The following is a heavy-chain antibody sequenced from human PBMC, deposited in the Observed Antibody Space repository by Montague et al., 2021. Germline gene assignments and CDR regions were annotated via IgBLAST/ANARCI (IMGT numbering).Heavy chain of an antibody. J-gene: IGHJ4*02. CDR1: GFTFSNYW. Sequence: SLRLSCAASGFTFSNYWMSWVRQAPGKGLEWVANIKQDGSEKHYVDSVKGRFTISRDNAKNSLYLQMNSLRAEDTAVYFCARDQGQGYCGGDCYVGLDYWGQGPLVTVPA. D-gene: IGHD2-21*01. CDR2: IKQDGSEK. V-gene: IGHV3-7*01. CDR3: ARDQGQGYCGGDCYVGLDY.